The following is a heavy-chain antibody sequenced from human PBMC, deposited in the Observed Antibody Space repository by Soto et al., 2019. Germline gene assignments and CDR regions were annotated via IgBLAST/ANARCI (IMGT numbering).Heavy chain of an antibody. CDR1: GGSLSSGDYY. CDR2: IYYSGST. Sequence: SGTLSLTCPVSGGSLSSGDYYWSWIRQPPGKGLEWIGYIYYSGSTYYNPSLKSRVTISVDTSKNQFSLKLSSVTAADTAVYYCARDNILGILYGGMDGWGQGTTVTVSS. J-gene: IGHJ6*02. V-gene: IGHV4-30-4*01. CDR3: ARDNILGILYGGMDG. D-gene: IGHD3-3*01.